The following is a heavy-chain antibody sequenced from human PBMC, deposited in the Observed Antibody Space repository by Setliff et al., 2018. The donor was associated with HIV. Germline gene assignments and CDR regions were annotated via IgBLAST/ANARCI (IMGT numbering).Heavy chain of an antibody. CDR1: GFTFSTYA. V-gene: IGHV3-30*04. J-gene: IGHJ4*02. CDR3: ARETGSGSFYVY. Sequence: GGSLRLSCAASGFTFSTYAMHWVRQAPGKGLEWVAVISYDGSNKYYADSVKGRFTISRDNSKNTLYLQMNSLRAEDTAVYYCARETGSGSFYVYWGQGTQVTVSS. D-gene: IGHD3-10*01. CDR2: ISYDGSNK.